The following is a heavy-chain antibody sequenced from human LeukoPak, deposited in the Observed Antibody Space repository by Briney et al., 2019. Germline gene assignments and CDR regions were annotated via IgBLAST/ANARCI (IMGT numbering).Heavy chain of an antibody. D-gene: IGHD2/OR15-2a*01. CDR3: ARANSLGY. CDR1: GFSFTTYW. J-gene: IGHJ4*02. V-gene: IGHV3-7*01. Sequence: PGGSLRLSCGASGFSFTTYWMGWVRQAPGKGLEWVANIKHDGSEKYYVDSVKGRFTISRDNAKDSLYLQMNSLRAQDTAVYYCARANSLGYWGQGTLVTVSS. CDR2: IKHDGSEK.